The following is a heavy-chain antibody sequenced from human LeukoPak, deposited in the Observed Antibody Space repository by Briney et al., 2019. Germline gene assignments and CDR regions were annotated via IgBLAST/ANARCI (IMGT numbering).Heavy chain of an antibody. CDR2: INVNDDEHI. CDR1: GCTFTIYA. Sequence: ASVKVSCKASGCTFTIYAISWVRQAPGQGLEWMGWINVNDDEHINYAESMQDRVTMTTDISTSTVYMELRSLRSDDTAVYYCARDWELRHRVDVFDPWGQGTMVTVSS. V-gene: IGHV1-18*01. D-gene: IGHD1-26*01. J-gene: IGHJ3*01. CDR3: ARDWELRHRVDVFDP.